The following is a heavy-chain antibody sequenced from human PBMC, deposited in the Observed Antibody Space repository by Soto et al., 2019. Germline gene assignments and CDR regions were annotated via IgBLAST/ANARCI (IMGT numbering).Heavy chain of an antibody. J-gene: IGHJ6*03. D-gene: IGHD3-10*01. Sequence: PGGSLRLSCAASGFTFSSYWMSWVRQAPGKGLEWVANIKQDGSEKYYVDSVKGRFTISRDNAKNSLYLQMNSLRAEDTAVYYCARVGGRYYGSGSYPVHYYYYYMDVWGKGTTVTVSS. CDR2: IKQDGSEK. CDR1: GFTFSSYW. CDR3: ARVGGRYYGSGSYPVHYYYYYMDV. V-gene: IGHV3-7*01.